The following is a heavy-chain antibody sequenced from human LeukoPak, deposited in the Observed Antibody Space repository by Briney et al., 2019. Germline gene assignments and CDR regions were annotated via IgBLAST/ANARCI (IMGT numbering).Heavy chain of an antibody. D-gene: IGHD2-8*01. J-gene: IGHJ4*02. Sequence: SVKVSCKASTGSFSSYAISWVRQAPGQGLEWMGGVIPKFDTANYAQRFQGRVTIIADESTRTAYMQLSSLRSEDTAVYYCTATPGFCSDGVCYKGRYFDYWGQGTLVTVSS. CDR1: TGSFSSYA. V-gene: IGHV1-69*01. CDR2: VIPKFDTA. CDR3: TATPGFCSDGVCYKGRYFDY.